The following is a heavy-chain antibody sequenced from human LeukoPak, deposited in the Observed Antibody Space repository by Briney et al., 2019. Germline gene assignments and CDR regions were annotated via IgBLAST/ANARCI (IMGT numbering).Heavy chain of an antibody. CDR3: AREDNWGTDFDP. V-gene: IGHV3-21*01. CDR1: GFTFSSYS. D-gene: IGHD1-1*01. CDR2: ISSSSSYI. Sequence: KPGGPLRLSCAASGFTFSSYSMNWVRQAPGKGLEWVSSISSSSSYIYYADSVKGRFTISRDNAKNSLYLQMNSLRAEDTAVYYCAREDNWGTDFDPWGQGTLVTVSS. J-gene: IGHJ5*02.